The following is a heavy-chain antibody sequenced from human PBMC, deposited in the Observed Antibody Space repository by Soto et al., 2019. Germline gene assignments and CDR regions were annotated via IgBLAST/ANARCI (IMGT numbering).Heavy chain of an antibody. J-gene: IGHJ2*01. V-gene: IGHV1-2*02. CDR3: ARDPGIPGRFWYFDL. CDR2: VNPKRGDA. Sequence: QVVLVQSGPEVKRPGASVKVSCRASGYAFRNYYIHWERQTPGQGLEWLGWVNPKRGDAIYAQKFQGRVVMTSDTSTSTAYLEVNRLTSDDSAVFFCARDPGIPGRFWYFDLWGRGTRVTVSS. CDR1: GYAFRNYY. D-gene: IGHD3-3*01.